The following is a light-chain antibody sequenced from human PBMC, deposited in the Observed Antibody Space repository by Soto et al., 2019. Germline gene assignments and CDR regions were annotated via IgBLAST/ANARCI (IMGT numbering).Light chain of an antibody. CDR1: SSDVGAYKF. CDR3: SSYAGINNYV. CDR2: DVT. V-gene: IGLV2-8*01. J-gene: IGLJ1*01. Sequence: QSALTQPPSASGSPGQSVTISCTGTSSDVGAYKFVSWYRQNPGKAPKLIIYDVTKRPTGVPDRFSGSKSGNTASLTVSGLQAEDEADYYCSSYAGINNYVFGSGTEVTVL.